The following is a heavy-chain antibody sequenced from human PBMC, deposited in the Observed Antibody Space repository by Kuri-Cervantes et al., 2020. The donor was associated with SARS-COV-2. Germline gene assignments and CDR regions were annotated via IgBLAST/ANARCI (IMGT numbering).Heavy chain of an antibody. V-gene: IGHV3-33*08. J-gene: IGHJ4*02. CDR3: ARDEVGRFLEWLPRRGYYFDY. CDR2: IWYDGSNK. CDR1: GFTFSSYA. D-gene: IGHD3-3*01. Sequence: GESLKISCAASGFTFSSYAMSWVRQAPGKGLEWVAVIWYDGSNKYYADSVKGRFTISRDNSKNTLYLQMNSLRAEDTAVYYCARDEVGRFLEWLPRRGYYFDYWGQGTLVTVSS.